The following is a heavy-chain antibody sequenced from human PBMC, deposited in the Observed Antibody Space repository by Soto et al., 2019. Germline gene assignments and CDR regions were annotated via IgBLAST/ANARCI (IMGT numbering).Heavy chain of an antibody. J-gene: IGHJ6*02. CDR1: GFTFGDYA. V-gene: IGHV3-49*03. CDR2: IRSKAYGGTT. D-gene: IGHD3-9*01. CDR3: TRDGDTKLRYFDWLTYYYYGMDV. Sequence: GGSLRLSCTASGFTFGDYAMSWFRQAPGKWLEWVGFIRSKAYGGTTEYAASVKGRFTISRDDSKSIAYLQMNSLKTEDAAVYYCTRDGDTKLRYFDWLTYYYYGMDVWGQGTTVTVSS.